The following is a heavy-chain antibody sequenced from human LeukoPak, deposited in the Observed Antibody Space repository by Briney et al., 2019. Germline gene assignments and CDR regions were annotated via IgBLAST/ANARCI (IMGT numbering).Heavy chain of an antibody. CDR2: INHSGST. V-gene: IGHV4-34*01. J-gene: IGHJ4*02. Sequence: SETLSLTCAVYGGSFSGYYWSWIRQPPGKGLERIGEINHSGSTNYNPSLKSRVTISVDTSKNQFSLKLSSVTAADTAVYYCARERTTVAARIFDYWGQGTLVTVSS. CDR3: ARERTTVAARIFDY. CDR1: GGSFSGYY. D-gene: IGHD6-6*01.